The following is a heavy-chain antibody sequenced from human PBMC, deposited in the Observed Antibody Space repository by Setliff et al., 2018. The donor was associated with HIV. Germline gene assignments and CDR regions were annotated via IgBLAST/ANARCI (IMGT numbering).Heavy chain of an antibody. J-gene: IGHJ3*02. CDR2: IVVGSGNT. CDR1: GFTFTTSA. CDR3: AADLVGSYNFWGGYYQGPDAFDI. V-gene: IGHV1-58*02. D-gene: IGHD3-3*01. Sequence: SVKVSCKASGFTFTTSAMQWVRQARGQRPEWIGWIVVGSGNTNYAQKFQGRVTITRDMSTSTAHMELSSLRSEDTAMYYCAADLVGSYNFWGGYYQGPDAFDIWGQGTMVTVSS.